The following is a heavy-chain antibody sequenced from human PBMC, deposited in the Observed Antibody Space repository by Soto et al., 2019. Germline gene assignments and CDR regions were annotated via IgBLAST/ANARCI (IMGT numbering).Heavy chain of an antibody. CDR3: VRDPGLVRAYRSGWNFDH. V-gene: IGHV1-2*04. Sequence: GQGREWMGWINPNSGGTNYALKFQGWVTMTRDTSINTAYMELRLKSDDTAIYYCVRDPGLVRAYRSGWNFDHWGQGTPVTVSS. J-gene: IGHJ4*02. CDR2: INPNSGGT. D-gene: IGHD6-19*01.